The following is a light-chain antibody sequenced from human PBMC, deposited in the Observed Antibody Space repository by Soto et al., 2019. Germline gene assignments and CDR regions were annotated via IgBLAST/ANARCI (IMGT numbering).Light chain of an antibody. CDR3: QHYNSYSEA. V-gene: IGKV1-5*03. J-gene: IGKJ1*01. CDR2: MAS. Sequence: DIQMTQSPSTLSASVGDRVTITCRASQSISNWLAWYQQKPGKAPKPLIYMASSLESGVPSRFSGSGAGTEFTLTISSLQPDDFATYYCQHYNSYSEAFGQGTKVELK. CDR1: QSISNW.